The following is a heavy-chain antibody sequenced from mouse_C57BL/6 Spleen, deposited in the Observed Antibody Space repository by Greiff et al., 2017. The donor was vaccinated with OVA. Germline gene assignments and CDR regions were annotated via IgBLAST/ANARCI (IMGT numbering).Heavy chain of an antibody. Sequence: EVHLVESGGGLVKPGGSLKLSCAASGFTFSDYGMHWVRQAPEKGLEWVAYISGGSSTIYYADTVKGRFTISRDNAKNTLFLQMTSLRSEDTAMYYCANTGYYAMDYWGQGTSVTVSS. CDR3: ANTGYYAMDY. V-gene: IGHV5-17*01. J-gene: IGHJ4*01. CDR1: GFTFSDYG. D-gene: IGHD1-1*01. CDR2: ISGGSSTI.